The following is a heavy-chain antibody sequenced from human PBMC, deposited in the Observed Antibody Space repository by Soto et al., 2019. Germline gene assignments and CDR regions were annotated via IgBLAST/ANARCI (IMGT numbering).Heavy chain of an antibody. CDR2: IYHSGST. J-gene: IGHJ4*02. V-gene: IGHV4-30-2*01. Sequence: LSLTCAVSGGSISSGGYSWSWIRQPPGKGLEWIGYIYHSGSTYYNPSLKSRVTISVDRSKNQFSLKLSSVTAADTAVYYCASTPPAGPDYWGQGTLVTVSS. CDR1: GGSISSGGYS. CDR3: ASTPPAGPDY.